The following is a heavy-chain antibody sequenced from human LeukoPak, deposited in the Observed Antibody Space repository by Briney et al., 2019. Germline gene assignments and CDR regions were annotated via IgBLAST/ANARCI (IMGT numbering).Heavy chain of an antibody. Sequence: ASVKVSCKASGYTFTSYYLHWVRQAPGQGLEWMGIINPSGGSTTYRQKFQGRVTMTGDTSTSTVYMELSSLRSEDTAVYYCARDRLTTVTTSTPFDYWGQGTLVTVSS. CDR2: INPSGGST. V-gene: IGHV1-46*01. CDR1: GYTFTSYY. J-gene: IGHJ4*02. D-gene: IGHD4-17*01. CDR3: ARDRLTTVTTSTPFDY.